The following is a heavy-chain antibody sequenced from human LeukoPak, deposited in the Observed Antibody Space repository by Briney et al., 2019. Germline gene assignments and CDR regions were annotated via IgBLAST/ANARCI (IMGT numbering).Heavy chain of an antibody. J-gene: IGHJ4*02. CDR3: ASTLHYDSSGYYLGYYFDY. V-gene: IGHV1-18*01. CDR1: GYTFTSYG. Sequence: ASVKVSCKASGYTFTSYGISWVRQAPGQGLEWMGWISAYNGNTNYAQKLQGRVTMTTDTSTSTAYMELRSLRSDYTAVYYCASTLHYDSSGYYLGYYFDYWGQGTLVTVSS. D-gene: IGHD3-22*01. CDR2: ISAYNGNT.